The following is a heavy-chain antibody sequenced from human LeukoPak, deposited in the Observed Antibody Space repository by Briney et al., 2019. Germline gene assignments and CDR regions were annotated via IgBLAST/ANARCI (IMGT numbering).Heavy chain of an antibody. CDR1: GFTFSSYA. D-gene: IGHD4-17*01. CDR3: ARDQADYGVLS. J-gene: IGHJ5*02. V-gene: IGHV3-23*01. Sequence: GGSLRLSCAASGFTFSSYAMNWVRQAPGKGLEWVSAISGSGGSTYYADSVKGRFTISRDNSKNTLYLQMNSLRAEDTAVYYCARDQADYGVLSWGQGTLVTVSS. CDR2: ISGSGGST.